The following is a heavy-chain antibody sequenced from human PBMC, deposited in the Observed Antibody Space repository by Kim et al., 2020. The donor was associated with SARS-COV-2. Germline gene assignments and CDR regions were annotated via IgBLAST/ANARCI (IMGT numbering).Heavy chain of an antibody. D-gene: IGHD3-9*01. V-gene: IGHV3-23*01. CDR3: AKDQPNDWLFPTYFDY. Sequence: GGSLRLSCAASGFTFSSYAMSWVRQAPGKGLEWVSAISGSGGSTYYADSVKGRFTISRDNSKNTLYLQMNSLRAEDTAVYYCAKDQPNDWLFPTYFDYWGQGTLVTVSS. CDR1: GFTFSSYA. CDR2: ISGSGGST. J-gene: IGHJ4*02.